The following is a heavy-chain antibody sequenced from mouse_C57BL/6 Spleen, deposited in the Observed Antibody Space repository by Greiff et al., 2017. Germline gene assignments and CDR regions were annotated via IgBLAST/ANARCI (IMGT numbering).Heavy chain of an antibody. V-gene: IGHV1-80*01. D-gene: IGHD2-14*01. J-gene: IGHJ4*01. CDR3: AISYDGYAMDY. CDR2: IYPGDGDT. CDR1: GYAFSSYW. Sequence: VQLQQSGAELVKPGASVKISCKASGYAFSSYWMNWVKQRPGKGLEWIGQIYPGDGDTNYNGKFKGKATLTADKSSSTAYMQLSSLTSEDSAVXFCAISYDGYAMDYWGQGTSVTVSS.